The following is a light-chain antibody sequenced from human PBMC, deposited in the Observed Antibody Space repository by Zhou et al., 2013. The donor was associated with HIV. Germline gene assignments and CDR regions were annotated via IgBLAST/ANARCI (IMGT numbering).Light chain of an antibody. V-gene: IGKV3-20*01. CDR2: GTS. J-gene: IGKJ5*01. Sequence: EIVLTQFPGTLSLSPGGRATLSCSSYLAWYQQKPGQAPRLLIHGTSNRATGIPDRFSGSGSGTDFTLTISRLEPEDFAVYYCQHYDNSRFTFGQGTRLDIK. CDR1: SY. CDR3: QHYDNSRFT.